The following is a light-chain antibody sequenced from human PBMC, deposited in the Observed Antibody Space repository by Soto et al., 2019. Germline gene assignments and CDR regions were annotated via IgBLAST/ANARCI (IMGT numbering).Light chain of an antibody. J-gene: IGLJ1*01. V-gene: IGLV2-14*01. CDR3: NSYTSSSTLYV. Sequence: QSALTQPASVSGSPGQSITISCTGTSSDVGGYNYVSWYQQHPGKAPKLMIYDVGNRPSGVSNRFSGSKSCNTASLTISGLQAEDEADYYCNSYTSSSTLYVFGTGTRSPS. CDR1: SSDVGGYNY. CDR2: DVG.